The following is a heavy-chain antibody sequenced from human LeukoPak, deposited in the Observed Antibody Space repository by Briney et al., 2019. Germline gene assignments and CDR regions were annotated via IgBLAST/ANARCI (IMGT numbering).Heavy chain of an antibody. J-gene: IGHJ4*02. CDR1: GGTFSSYA. CDR2: IIPIFGTA. D-gene: IGHD3-22*01. Sequence: ASVKVSCTASGGTFSSYAISWVRQAPGQGLEWMGGIIPIFGTANYAQKFQGRVTITADESTSTAYMELSSLRSEDTAVYYCARGAGMVSSGYNDYWGQGTLVTVSS. CDR3: ARGAGMVSSGYNDY. V-gene: IGHV1-69*13.